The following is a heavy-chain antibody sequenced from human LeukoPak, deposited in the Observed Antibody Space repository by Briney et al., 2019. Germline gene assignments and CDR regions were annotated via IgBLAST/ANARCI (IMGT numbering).Heavy chain of an antibody. CDR3: ASRQWYSAFDI. D-gene: IGHD4/OR15-4a*01. CDR1: GFTFSDYY. CDR2: ISSSGSTI. V-gene: IGHV3-11*01. J-gene: IGHJ3*02. Sequence: GGSLRLSCAASGFTFSDYYMSWIRQAPGKGLEWVSYISSSGSTIYCADSVKGRLTISRDNAKNSLYLQMNSLRAEDTAVYYCASRQWYSAFDIWGQGTMVTVSS.